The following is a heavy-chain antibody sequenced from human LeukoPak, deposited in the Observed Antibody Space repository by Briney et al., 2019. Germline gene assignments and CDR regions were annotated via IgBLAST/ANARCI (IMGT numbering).Heavy chain of an antibody. J-gene: IGHJ5*02. D-gene: IGHD1-20*01. CDR1: GYSISSGYY. CDR2: IYHSGST. V-gene: IGHV4-38-2*02. Sequence: PSETLSLRCTVSGYSISSGYYWGWIRQPPGKGLEWIGTIYHSGSTYYNPSLKSRVTISVDTSKNQFSLKLSSVTAADTAVYYCARERGDNWNVGPWGQGTLVTVSP. CDR3: ARERGDNWNVGP.